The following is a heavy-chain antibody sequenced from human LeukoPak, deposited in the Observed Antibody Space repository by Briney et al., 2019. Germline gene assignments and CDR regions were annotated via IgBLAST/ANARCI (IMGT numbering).Heavy chain of an antibody. Sequence: ASVKVSCKASGYTFTSYDINWVRQATGQGLEWMGWVNPNSGNTGYAQKFQGRVTMTRNTSISTAYMELSSLRSEDTAVYYCARVDYGDYVPHFDYWGQGTLVTVSS. J-gene: IGHJ4*02. CDR1: GYTFTSYD. CDR3: ARVDYGDYVPHFDY. V-gene: IGHV1-8*01. CDR2: VNPNSGNT. D-gene: IGHD4-17*01.